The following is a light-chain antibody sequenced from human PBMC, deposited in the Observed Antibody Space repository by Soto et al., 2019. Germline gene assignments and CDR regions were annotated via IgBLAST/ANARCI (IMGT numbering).Light chain of an antibody. V-gene: IGLV1-51*01. Sequence: QSVLTQPPSVSAAPGQKVTISCSGSNSNIGNNYVSWYQQLPEAAPKLLIYDNNKRPSGIPDRFSGSKSGTSATLGITGLQTGDEADYYCGTWDSSLSAWVFGGGTQLTVL. CDR3: GTWDSSLSAWV. CDR2: DNN. CDR1: NSNIGNNY. J-gene: IGLJ3*02.